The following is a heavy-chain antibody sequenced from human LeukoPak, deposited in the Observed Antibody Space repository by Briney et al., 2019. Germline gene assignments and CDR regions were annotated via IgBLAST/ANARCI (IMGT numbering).Heavy chain of an antibody. CDR3: ARGRPGDYFDY. CDR1: GYTFTGYF. Sequence: ASVTVSCKPSGYTFTGYFIHWVRQAPGQGLEWMGWINPNSGGTSYLQSFQGRVTMTRDTSISTAYMDLSRLRSDDTAVYYCARGRPGDYFDYWGQGTLVTVSS. D-gene: IGHD6-25*01. CDR2: INPNSGGT. J-gene: IGHJ4*02. V-gene: IGHV1-2*02.